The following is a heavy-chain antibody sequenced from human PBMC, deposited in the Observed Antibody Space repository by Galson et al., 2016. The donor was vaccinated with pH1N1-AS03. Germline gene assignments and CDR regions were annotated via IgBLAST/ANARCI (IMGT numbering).Heavy chain of an antibody. J-gene: IGHJ3*02. V-gene: IGHV5-51*01. CDR3: ARQKYGSGGSCFLCYDSFDM. D-gene: IGHD2-15*01. CDR1: GYIFSSYW. CDR2: IWPADSDT. Sequence: QSGAEVKKPGESLKISCQASGYIFSSYWIGWVRQRPGKGLEWMGIIWPADSDTQYSPSFQGQVTISVDTSLNTAYLQWSSLEASDTAMYFCARQKYGSGGSCFLCYDSFDMWGQGTLVTVSS.